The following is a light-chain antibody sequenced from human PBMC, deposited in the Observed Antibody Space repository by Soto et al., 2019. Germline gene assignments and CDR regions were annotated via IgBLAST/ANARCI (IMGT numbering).Light chain of an antibody. CDR2: GAA. V-gene: IGKV3-20*01. CDR1: QSVRSGY. Sequence: EIVLTQSPGTLSLSPGERATLSCRASQSVRSGYFAWYQQKPGQAPRLLIVGAASRATSIPDRFIGGGSGTDFTLTISSLQPEDFALYYCHQYGNSPLTFGGGTTVEIK. CDR3: HQYGNSPLT. J-gene: IGKJ4*01.